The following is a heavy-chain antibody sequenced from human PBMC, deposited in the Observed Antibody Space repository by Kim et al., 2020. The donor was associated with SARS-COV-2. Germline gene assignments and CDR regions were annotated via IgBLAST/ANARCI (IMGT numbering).Heavy chain of an antibody. D-gene: IGHD1-1*01. CDR2: IIPIFGTA. CDR3: ARGVKGAGTTPYYYYGVDV. Sequence: SVKVSCKASGGTFSSYAISWVRQAPGQGLDWMGGIIPIFGTANYAQKFQGRVTITADESTRTAYMELSSLRSEDTAVYYCARGVKGAGTTPYYYYGVDVWGQGTTVSVSS. CDR1: GGTFSSYA. V-gene: IGHV1-69*13. J-gene: IGHJ6*02.